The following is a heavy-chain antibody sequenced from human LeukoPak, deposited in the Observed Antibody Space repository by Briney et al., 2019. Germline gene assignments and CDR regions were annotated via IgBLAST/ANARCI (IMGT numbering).Heavy chain of an antibody. CDR1: GFTFSSNW. CDR3: AGDLSYGMDV. Sequence: GGSLRLSCAASGFTFSSNWMHWVRQAPGKGLVWVSRINRDGSSTTYADSVKGRFTISRDNAKSTLYLQMNSLRAEDTAVYYCAGDLSYGMDVWGQGTTVTVSS. J-gene: IGHJ6*02. V-gene: IGHV3-74*01. CDR2: INRDGSST.